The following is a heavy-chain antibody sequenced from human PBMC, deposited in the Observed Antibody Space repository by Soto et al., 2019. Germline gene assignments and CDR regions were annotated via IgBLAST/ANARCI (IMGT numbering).Heavy chain of an antibody. J-gene: IGHJ5*02. CDR3: ATKGPRFGVVISNWFDP. V-gene: IGHV1-24*01. CDR2: FDPEDGET. CDR1: GYTLTELS. Sequence: GASVKVSCKVSGYTLTELSMHWVRRAPGKGLEWMGGFDPEDGETIYAQKFQGRVTMTEDTSTDTAYMELSSLRSEDTAVYYCATKGPRFGVVISNWFDPWGQGTLVTVSS. D-gene: IGHD3-3*01.